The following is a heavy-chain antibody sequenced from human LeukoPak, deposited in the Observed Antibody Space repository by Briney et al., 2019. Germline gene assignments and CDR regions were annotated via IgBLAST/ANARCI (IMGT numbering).Heavy chain of an antibody. CDR2: LYDSGST. V-gene: IGHV4-59*01. J-gene: IGHJ4*02. CDR3: ARNMAY. D-gene: IGHD2/OR15-2a*01. Sequence: SETLSLTCTVSGGSFRDYYWSWIRQPPGEGLEWIGYLYDSGSTIYNPSLKSRVTISLDTSKNQLSLTLNSVTAADTAVYYCARNMAYWGQGTLVTVSS. CDR1: GGSFRDYY.